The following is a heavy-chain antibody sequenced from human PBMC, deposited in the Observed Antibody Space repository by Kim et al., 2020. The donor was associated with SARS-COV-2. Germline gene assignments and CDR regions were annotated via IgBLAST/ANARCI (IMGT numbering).Heavy chain of an antibody. V-gene: IGHV3-15*06. Sequence: GGKTNYAAPVKGRFTISRDDSKNTLYLQMNRLKTEDTAVYYCTTPAKGGYWGQGTLVTVSS. D-gene: IGHD3-16*01. J-gene: IGHJ4*02. CDR3: TTPAKGGY. CDR2: GGKT.